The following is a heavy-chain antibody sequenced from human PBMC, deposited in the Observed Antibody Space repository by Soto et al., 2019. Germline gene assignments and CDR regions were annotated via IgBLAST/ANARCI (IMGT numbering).Heavy chain of an antibody. CDR2: IIPFFGTT. CDR1: GGSFSSYA. CDR3: AKHSGLYYYNVMDV. D-gene: IGHD1-26*01. J-gene: IGHJ6*02. V-gene: IGHV1-69*12. Sequence: QVQLVQSGAEVKKPGSSVKVSCKASGGSFSSYAFSWVRQAPGQGLEWMGGIIPFFGTTNYAQKFQDKVTVTADESTSTAYMELSSLRSDDTAVYYCAKHSGLYYYNVMDVWGQGTTVTVSS.